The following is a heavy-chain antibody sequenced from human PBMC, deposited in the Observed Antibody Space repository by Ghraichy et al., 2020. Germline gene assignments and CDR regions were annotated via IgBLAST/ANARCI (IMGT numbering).Heavy chain of an antibody. CDR3: ARDYRSSSFYYYYYYGMDV. V-gene: IGHV6-1*01. CDR2: TYYRSKWYN. J-gene: IGHJ6*02. Sequence: QTLSLTCAISGDSVSSNSAAWNWIRQSPSRGLEWLGRTYYRSKWYNDYAVSVKSRITINPDTSKNQFSLQLNSVTPEDTAVYYCARDYRSSSFYYYYYYGMDVWGQGTTVTVSS. CDR1: GDSVSSNSAA. D-gene: IGHD6-13*01.